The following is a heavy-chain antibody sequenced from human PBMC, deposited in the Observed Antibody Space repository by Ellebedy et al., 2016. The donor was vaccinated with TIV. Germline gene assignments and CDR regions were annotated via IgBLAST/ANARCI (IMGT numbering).Heavy chain of an antibody. CDR2: IYSGGST. Sequence: GESLKISCAASGFTVSSNYMSWVRQAPGKGLEWVSVIYSGGSTYYADSVKGRFTISRDNSKNTLYLQMNSLRAEDTAVYYCAKDQPLLGYCSSTSCYGEFDYWGQGTLVTVSS. CDR3: AKDQPLLGYCSSTSCYGEFDY. CDR1: GFTVSSNY. D-gene: IGHD2-2*01. V-gene: IGHV3-53*01. J-gene: IGHJ4*02.